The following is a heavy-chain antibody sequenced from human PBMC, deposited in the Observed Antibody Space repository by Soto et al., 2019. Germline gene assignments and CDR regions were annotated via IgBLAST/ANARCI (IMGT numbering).Heavy chain of an antibody. CDR2: IIPIFGTA. Sequence: QVQLVQSGAEVKKPGSSVKVSCKASGGTFSSYAISWVRQAPGQGLEWMGGIIPIFGTANYAQKFQGRVTITADESTSTAYMELSSLRSEDTAVYYCARVPTYCSGGSCPIYYYYGMDVWGQGTTVTVSS. V-gene: IGHV1-69*01. D-gene: IGHD2-15*01. CDR1: GGTFSSYA. J-gene: IGHJ6*02. CDR3: ARVPTYCSGGSCPIYYYYGMDV.